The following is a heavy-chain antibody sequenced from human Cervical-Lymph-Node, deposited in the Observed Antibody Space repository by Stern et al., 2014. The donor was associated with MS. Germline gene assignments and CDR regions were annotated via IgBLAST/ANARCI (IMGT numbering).Heavy chain of an antibody. J-gene: IGHJ4*02. CDR3: AREHTAMGFGY. CDR2: IDPSGGST. CDR1: GYTFTSYY. Sequence: QVQLVQSGAEVKKPGASVKVSCKASGYTFTSYYVHWVRQAPGEGLEWMGIIDPSGGSTSYAQKFQVRVTLTRDTSTSTVYMELNSLRSDDTAMYYCAREHTAMGFGYWGQGTLVTVSS. V-gene: IGHV1-46*01. D-gene: IGHD5-18*01.